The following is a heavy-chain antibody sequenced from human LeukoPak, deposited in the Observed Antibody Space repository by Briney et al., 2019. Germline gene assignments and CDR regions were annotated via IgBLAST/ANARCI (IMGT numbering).Heavy chain of an antibody. Sequence: GGSLRLSCVDSGFTFSSHWMSWVRQAPGKGLEWVANINLDGSEQYYVDSVKGRFTISRDNAKNSLYLQMNSLRAEDTAVYFCARDEYYSKYDYWGQGTLVTVSS. J-gene: IGHJ4*02. V-gene: IGHV3-7*01. D-gene: IGHD3-10*01. CDR2: INLDGSEQ. CDR1: GFTFSSHW. CDR3: ARDEYYSKYDY.